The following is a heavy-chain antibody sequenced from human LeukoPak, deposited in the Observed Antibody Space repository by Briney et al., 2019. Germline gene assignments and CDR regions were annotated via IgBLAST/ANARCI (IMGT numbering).Heavy chain of an antibody. CDR1: GFTFEDYT. D-gene: IGHD3-22*01. J-gene: IGHJ4*02. CDR2: ISWDGTT. Sequence: PGGSLRLSCAASGFTFEDYTTHWVRQAPGKTLEWVSLISWDGTTYYTDSVKGRFTISRDNSKDSLYLQMDTLRSEDTAFYYCVRDLSYESSGHVLEYWGQGTLVTVSS. V-gene: IGHV3-43*01. CDR3: VRDLSYESSGHVLEY.